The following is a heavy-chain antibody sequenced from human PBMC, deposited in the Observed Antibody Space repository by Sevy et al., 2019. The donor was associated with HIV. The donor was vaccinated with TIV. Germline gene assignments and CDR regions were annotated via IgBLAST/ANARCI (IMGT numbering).Heavy chain of an antibody. V-gene: IGHV3-30*03. CDR1: GFTLSTHV. CDR3: ARDSRLYGDNVEGFAS. CDR2: ISYDESTK. Sequence: GGSLRLSCEVSGFTLSTHVMHWVRQAPGKGLDWVAAISYDESTKYYADSVKGRFTISRDNSKNSLCLQMQSLTPEDTAVYYCARDSRLYGDNVEGFASWGKGTLLTVSS. J-gene: IGHJ4*02. D-gene: IGHD4-17*01.